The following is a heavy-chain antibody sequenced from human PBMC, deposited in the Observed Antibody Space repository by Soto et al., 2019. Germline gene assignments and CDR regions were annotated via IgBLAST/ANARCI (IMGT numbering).Heavy chain of an antibody. J-gene: IGHJ4*02. V-gene: IGHV4-30-4*01. CDR1: GDSVSSGDYY. D-gene: IGHD3-3*01. CDR3: ARAGATWNAYLSY. Sequence: PSETLSLTCTVSGDSVSSGDYYWSWIRQPPGKGLEWIGYIYYSGSSYYNPSLKSRVTISVDTSKNQFSLKLSSVTAADTAVYYCARAGATWNAYLSYWGQGTLVTVSS. CDR2: IYYSGSS.